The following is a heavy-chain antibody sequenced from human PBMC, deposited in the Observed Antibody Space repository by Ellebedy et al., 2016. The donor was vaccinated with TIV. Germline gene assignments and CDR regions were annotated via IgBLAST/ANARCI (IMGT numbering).Heavy chain of an antibody. V-gene: IGHV3-7*01. J-gene: IGHJ5*02. Sequence: GESLKISCAASGFNFRSYWMTWVRQAPGKGLEWVAKIRQEGDEIYYVDSVKGRFTISRDNAKNSLFLQMNSLRVEDTAVYYCARRASYGDYAVQVKPWFDPWGQGTLVTVSS. CDR3: ARRASYGDYAVQVKPWFDP. CDR2: IRQEGDEI. D-gene: IGHD4-17*01. CDR1: GFNFRSYW.